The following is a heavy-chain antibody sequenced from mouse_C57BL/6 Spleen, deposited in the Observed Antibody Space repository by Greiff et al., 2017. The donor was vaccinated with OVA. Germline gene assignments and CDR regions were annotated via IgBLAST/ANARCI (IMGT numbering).Heavy chain of an antibody. V-gene: IGHV1-81*01. CDR2: IYPRSGNT. Sequence: VQLQQSGAELARPGASVKLSCKASGYTFTSYGISWVKQRTGQGLEWIGEIYPRSGNTYYNEKFKGKATLTADKSSSTAYMELRSLTSEDSAVYFCAPMVTSFDYWGQGTTLTVSS. CDR1: GYTFTSYG. J-gene: IGHJ2*01. CDR3: APMVTSFDY. D-gene: IGHD2-2*01.